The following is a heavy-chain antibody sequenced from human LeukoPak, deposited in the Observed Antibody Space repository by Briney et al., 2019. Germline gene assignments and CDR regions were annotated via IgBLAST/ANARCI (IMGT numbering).Heavy chain of an antibody. CDR1: GFTFSNYW. D-gene: IGHD6-13*01. Sequence: GGSLRLSCAASGFTFSNYWMHWVRQAPGKGLVWVSRINTDGRITSYADSVKGRFTISRDNSKNTLYLLMNSLRAEDTAVYYCARGYSIMENAFDIWGQGTMVTVSS. CDR2: INTDGRIT. V-gene: IGHV3-74*01. J-gene: IGHJ3*02. CDR3: ARGYSIMENAFDI.